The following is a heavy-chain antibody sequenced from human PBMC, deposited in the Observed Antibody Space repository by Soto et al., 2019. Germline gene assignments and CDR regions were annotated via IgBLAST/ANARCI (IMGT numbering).Heavy chain of an antibody. CDR1: GFTFSSYS. Sequence: EVPLVESGGGLVQPGGSLRLSCAASGFTFSSYSMNWVRQAPGKGLEWVSYISSSSSTIFYADSVKGRFTISRDNAKNSLYLQMNSLRAEDTAVYYCASHGSGSYWGQGTLVTVSS. CDR2: ISSSSSTI. CDR3: ASHGSGSY. V-gene: IGHV3-48*01. D-gene: IGHD1-26*01. J-gene: IGHJ4*02.